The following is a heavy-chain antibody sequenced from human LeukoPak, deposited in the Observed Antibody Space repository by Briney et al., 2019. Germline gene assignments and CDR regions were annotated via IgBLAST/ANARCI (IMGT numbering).Heavy chain of an antibody. Sequence: GGSLRLSCAASGFTVSSNYMSWVRQAPGKGLQWVSVIYSGGSTYYADSVKGRFTISRDNSKNTLYLQMNSLRAEDTAVYYCARGYGGNSFDCWGQGTLVTVSS. CDR1: GFTVSSNY. J-gene: IGHJ4*02. CDR2: IYSGGST. V-gene: IGHV3-66*01. CDR3: ARGYGGNSFDC. D-gene: IGHD4-23*01.